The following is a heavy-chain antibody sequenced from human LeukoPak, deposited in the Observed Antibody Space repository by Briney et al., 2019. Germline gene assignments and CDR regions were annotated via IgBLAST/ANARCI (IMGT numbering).Heavy chain of an antibody. CDR1: GGSFSGYY. CDR3: ARVGYSYGRTHPYNWFDP. CDR2: INHSGST. J-gene: IGHJ5*02. Sequence: SETLSLTCAVYGGSFSGYYWSWIRQPPGKGLEWIGEINHSGSTNYNPSLKSRVTISVDTSKNQFSLKLSSVTAADTAVYYCARVGYSYGRTHPYNWFDPWGQGTLVTVSS. D-gene: IGHD5-18*01. V-gene: IGHV4-34*01.